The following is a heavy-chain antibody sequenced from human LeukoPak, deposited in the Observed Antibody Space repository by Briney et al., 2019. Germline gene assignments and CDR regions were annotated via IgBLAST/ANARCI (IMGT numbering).Heavy chain of an antibody. V-gene: IGHV3-23*01. Sequence: PGGSLRLSCAASGFTFSSYAMSWVRQAPGKGLEWVSAISGSGGSTYYADSVKGRFTISRDNSKNTLYLQMNSLRAEDTAVYYCAKDVTLWFGELLSNYYYYGMDVWGKGTTVTVSS. CDR3: AKDVTLWFGELLSNYYYYGMDV. D-gene: IGHD3-10*01. CDR1: GFTFSSYA. CDR2: ISGSGGST. J-gene: IGHJ6*04.